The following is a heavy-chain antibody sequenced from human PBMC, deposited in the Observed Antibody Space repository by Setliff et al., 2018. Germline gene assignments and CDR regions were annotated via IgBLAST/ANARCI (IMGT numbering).Heavy chain of an antibody. J-gene: IGHJ4*02. CDR3: ARHAPGAIDY. V-gene: IGHV4-59*08. CDR1: GGSISSYY. CDR2: IYYSGST. Sequence: KTSETLSLTCTVSGGSISSYYWSWIRQPPGKGLEWIGYIYYSGSTNYNPSLKSRVTISVDTSKNQFSRKLSSVTAADTAVYYCARHAPGAIDYWGQGTLVTVSS.